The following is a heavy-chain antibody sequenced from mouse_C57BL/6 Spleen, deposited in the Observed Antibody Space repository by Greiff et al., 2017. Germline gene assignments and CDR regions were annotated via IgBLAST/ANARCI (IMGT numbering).Heavy chain of an antibody. Sequence: VQLQQSVAELVRPGASVKLSCTASGFNIKNTYMHWVKQRPEQGLEWIGRIDPANGNTKYAPKFPCKATIPSDTSSNTAYLQLSSLPSEDTAIYYCARWATAQATLDYWGQGTSVTVSS. CDR1: GFNIKNTY. CDR2: IDPANGNT. J-gene: IGHJ4*01. CDR3: ARWATAQATLDY. V-gene: IGHV14-3*01. D-gene: IGHD3-2*02.